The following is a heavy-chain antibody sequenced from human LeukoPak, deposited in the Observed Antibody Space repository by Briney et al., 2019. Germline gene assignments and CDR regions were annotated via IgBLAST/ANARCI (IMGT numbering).Heavy chain of an antibody. D-gene: IGHD5-12*01. CDR2: IYYTGST. Sequence: SETLSLTYTVSGDSIRSYYWNWIRRPPGKGLEWIGYIYYTGSTSYNPSLKSRVTISLDTSKSQFSLRLTSVTAADTAVYYCASHGSSGHDPLTWGQGTLVTVSS. V-gene: IGHV4-59*08. CDR1: GDSIRSYY. CDR3: ASHGSSGHDPLT. J-gene: IGHJ4*01.